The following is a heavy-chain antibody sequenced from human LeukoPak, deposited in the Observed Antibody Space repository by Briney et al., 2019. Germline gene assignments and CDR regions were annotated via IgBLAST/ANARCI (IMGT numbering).Heavy chain of an antibody. D-gene: IGHD2-8*01. V-gene: IGHV4-4*07. CDR3: ARAYCTNGVCRSYGMDV. CDR2: IYTSGST. J-gene: IGHJ6*02. Sequence: SETLSLTCTVSGGSISSYYWSWIRQPAGKGLEWIGRIYTSGSTNYNPSLKSRVTMSVDTSKNQFSLKLSSVTAADTAVYYCARAYCTNGVCRSYGMDVWGQGTTVTVSS. CDR1: GGSISSYY.